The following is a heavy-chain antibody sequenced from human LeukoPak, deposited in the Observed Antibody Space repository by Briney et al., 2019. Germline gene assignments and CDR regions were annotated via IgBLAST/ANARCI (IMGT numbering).Heavy chain of an antibody. V-gene: IGHV4-61*01. J-gene: IGHJ6*03. D-gene: IGHD3-3*01. CDR2: IYYSGST. CDR1: GGSISSGSYY. Sequence: SQTLSLTCTVSGGSISSGSYYWSWIRQPPGKGLEWIGYIYYSGSTNYNPSLKSRVTISLDTSKNQFSLRLTSVTAADTAVYYCARGGSYYDFWSGYYDYYYYMDVWGKGTTVTVSS. CDR3: ARGGSYYDFWSGYYDYYYYMDV.